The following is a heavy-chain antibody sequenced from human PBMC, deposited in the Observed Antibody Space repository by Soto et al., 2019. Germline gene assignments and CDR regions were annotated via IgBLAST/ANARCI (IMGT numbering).Heavy chain of an antibody. CDR1: VASVSSGAFS. D-gene: IGHD2-2*01. CDR3: ARVPDR. CDR2: IYHSGST. J-gene: IGHJ5*02. Sequence: PSETLTLTCAVSVASVSSGAFSWSWMRQPPGKGLEWIGYIYHSGSTYYNPSLKSRVTISVDRSKNQFSLKLCSVIPADTAVYYCARVPDRWGQGTLVTVSS. V-gene: IGHV4-30-2*01.